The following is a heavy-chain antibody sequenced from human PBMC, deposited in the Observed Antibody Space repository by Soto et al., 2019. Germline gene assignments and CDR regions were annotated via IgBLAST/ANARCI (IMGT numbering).Heavy chain of an antibody. J-gene: IGHJ4*02. D-gene: IGHD4-4*01. CDR2: VFSSGST. CDR3: GRHSRDDYSHGGSGIPDS. Sequence: SETLSLTGIFSGFSVRSYTLCWVRQPANKGLEWIGRVFSSGSTYYNPSLRSRVSISVDTSNNQFSLELSSVTAADTAVYFCGRHSRDDYSHGGSGIPDSWGPGTLVNVSS. CDR1: GFSVRSYT. V-gene: IGHV4-4*07.